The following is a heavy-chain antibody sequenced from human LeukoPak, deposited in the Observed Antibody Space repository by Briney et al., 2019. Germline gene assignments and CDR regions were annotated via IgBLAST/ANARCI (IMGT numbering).Heavy chain of an antibody. CDR1: GGSISSSSYY. CDR3: ARHEGTTSSKSVWFGEPIPWFDP. D-gene: IGHD3-10*01. J-gene: IGHJ5*02. CDR2: IYYSGST. V-gene: IGHV4-39*01. Sequence: PSETLSLTCTVSGGSISSSSYYWGWIRQPPGKGLEWIGSIYYSGSTYYNPSLKSRVTISVDTSKNQFSLKLSSVTAADTAVYYCARHEGTTSSKSVWFGEPIPWFDPWGQGTLVTVSS.